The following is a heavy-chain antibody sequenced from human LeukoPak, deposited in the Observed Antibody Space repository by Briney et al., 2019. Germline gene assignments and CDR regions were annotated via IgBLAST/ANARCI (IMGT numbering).Heavy chain of an antibody. D-gene: IGHD3-22*01. CDR1: GGSISSSSYY. CDR3: AGLTYYYDSSGYYVGY. CDR2: IYYSGST. V-gene: IGHV4-39*01. Sequence: SETLSLTCTVSGGSISSSSYYWGWIRQPPGKGLEWIGSIYYSGSTYYNPSLKSRVTISVDTSKNQFSLKLSSVTAADTAVYYCAGLTYYYDSSGYYVGYWGQGTLVTVSS. J-gene: IGHJ4*02.